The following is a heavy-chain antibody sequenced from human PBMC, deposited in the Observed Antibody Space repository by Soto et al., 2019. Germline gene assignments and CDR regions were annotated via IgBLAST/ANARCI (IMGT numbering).Heavy chain of an antibody. CDR1: GFTFSSYA. Sequence: QVQLVESGGGVVQPGRSLRLSCAASGFTFSSYAMHWVRQAPGKGLEWVAVISYDGSNKYYADSVKGRFTISRDNSKNTLYLQMNSLRAEDTAVYYCARERGIAVAGDSLDYWGQGTLVTVSS. J-gene: IGHJ4*02. V-gene: IGHV3-30-3*01. CDR2: ISYDGSNK. CDR3: ARERGIAVAGDSLDY. D-gene: IGHD6-19*01.